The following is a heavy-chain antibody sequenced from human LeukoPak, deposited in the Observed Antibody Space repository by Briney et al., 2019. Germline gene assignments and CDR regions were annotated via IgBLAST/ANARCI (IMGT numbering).Heavy chain of an antibody. V-gene: IGHV4-59*10. CDR3: ARAGRYDSSGMGIFDY. Sequence: PSETLSLTCAVYGGSFSGYYWSWIRQPPGKGLEWIGRIYTSGNTNYNPSLKSRVTISVDKSKNQFSLKLSSVTAADTAVYYCARAGRYDSSGMGIFDYWGQGTLVTVSS. D-gene: IGHD3-22*01. CDR1: GGSFSGYY. J-gene: IGHJ4*02. CDR2: IYTSGNT.